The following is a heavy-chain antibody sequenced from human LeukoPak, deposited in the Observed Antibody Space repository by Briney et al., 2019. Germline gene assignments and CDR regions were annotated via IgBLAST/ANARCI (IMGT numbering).Heavy chain of an antibody. CDR1: GFMFSGYY. J-gene: IGHJ6*02. CDR2: ISDSGTTV. D-gene: IGHD2-2*03. V-gene: IGHV3-11*04. Sequence: GGSLRLSCAASGFMFSGYYMSWIRQAPGKGLEWVAYISDSGTTVDYVDSVKGRFTISRDNAKNSLYLQMNSLRAEDTAVYYCARDMDGYGMDVWGQGTTVTVSS. CDR3: ARDMDGYGMDV.